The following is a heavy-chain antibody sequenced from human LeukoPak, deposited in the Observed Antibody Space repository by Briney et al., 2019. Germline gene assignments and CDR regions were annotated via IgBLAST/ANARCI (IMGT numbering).Heavy chain of an antibody. V-gene: IGHV3-43*02. Sequence: PGGSLRLSCATSGFTFDDYAFHWVRQVPGKGLEWVSLISRDGGTTSYGDSVKGRFTISRDNSKNSLYMQMNSLKTEDSALYYCTKDFSGSYVNWGQGTLVTVSS. CDR2: ISRDGGTT. J-gene: IGHJ4*02. D-gene: IGHD3-10*01. CDR1: GFTFDDYA. CDR3: TKDFSGSYVN.